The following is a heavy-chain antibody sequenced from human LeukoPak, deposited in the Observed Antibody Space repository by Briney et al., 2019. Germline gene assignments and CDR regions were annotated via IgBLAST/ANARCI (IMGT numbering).Heavy chain of an antibody. D-gene: IGHD2-2*01. CDR2: IHTTGGT. V-gene: IGHV4-4*07. J-gene: IGHJ4*02. CDR3: ARDLALGYCPSSSCSSPLFDY. CDR1: GDSISSYY. Sequence: ASETLSLTCTVSGDSISSYYWSWIRQPAGKGLEWIGRIHTTGGTRYNPSLKSRITMSLDASKNQFTLKLTSVTAADTAVYYCARDLALGYCPSSSCSSPLFDYWGQGTLVTVSS.